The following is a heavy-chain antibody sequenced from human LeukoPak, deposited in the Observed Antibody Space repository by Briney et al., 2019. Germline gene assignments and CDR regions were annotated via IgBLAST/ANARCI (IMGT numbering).Heavy chain of an antibody. CDR1: GGSISSYY. J-gene: IGHJ3*02. CDR2: IYYSGST. V-gene: IGHV4-59*08. Sequence: SETLSLTCTVSGGSISSYYWSWIRQPPGKGLEWIGYIYYSGSTNYNPSLKSRVTISVDTSKNQFSLKLSSVTAADTAVYYCARRRYYDSRVGAFDIWGQGTMVTVSS. D-gene: IGHD3-22*01. CDR3: ARRRYYDSRVGAFDI.